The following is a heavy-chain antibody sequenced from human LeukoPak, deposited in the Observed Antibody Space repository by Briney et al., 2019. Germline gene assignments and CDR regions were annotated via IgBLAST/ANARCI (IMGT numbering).Heavy chain of an antibody. D-gene: IGHD3-22*01. CDR3: ARAPYYETTGPL. CDR2: IRQDGNER. Sequence: GGSLRLSCVASGFTFSSHWMSWVRQAPEKGLEWVANIRQDGNERYYVDSAKGRFTIPRDNAKNSLYLQMNSLRAEDTAVYYCARAPYYETTGPLWGQGTLVTVSS. J-gene: IGHJ4*02. V-gene: IGHV3-7*01. CDR1: GFTFSSHW.